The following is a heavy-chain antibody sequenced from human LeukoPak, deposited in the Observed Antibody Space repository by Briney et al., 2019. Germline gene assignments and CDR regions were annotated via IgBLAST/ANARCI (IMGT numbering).Heavy chain of an antibody. Sequence: PGGSLRLSCAASGFTFSSYAMSWVRQAPGKGLEWVSAISGSGGSTYYADSVKGRFTISRDNSKNTLYLRMNSLRAEDTAVYYCAKRYGSGRSWPIFDAFDIWGQGTMVTVSS. D-gene: IGHD3-10*01. V-gene: IGHV3-23*01. CDR2: ISGSGGST. CDR1: GFTFSSYA. CDR3: AKRYGSGRSWPIFDAFDI. J-gene: IGHJ3*02.